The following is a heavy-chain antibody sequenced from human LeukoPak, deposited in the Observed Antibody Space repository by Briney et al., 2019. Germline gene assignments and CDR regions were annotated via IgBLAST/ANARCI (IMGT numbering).Heavy chain of an antibody. V-gene: IGHV3-33*01. CDR1: GFTFSSYG. Sequence: GGSLRLSCAASGFTFSSYGMHWVRQAPGKGLEWVAVIWYDGSNKYYADSVKGRFTISRDNSKNTLYLQMNSLRAEDTAVYYCARDLVAGISDDDYWGQGTLVTVSS. D-gene: IGHD6-19*01. CDR3: ARDLVAGISDDDY. CDR2: IWYDGSNK. J-gene: IGHJ4*02.